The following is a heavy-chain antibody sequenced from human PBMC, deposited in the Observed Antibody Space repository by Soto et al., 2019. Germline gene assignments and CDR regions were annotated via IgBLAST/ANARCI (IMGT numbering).Heavy chain of an antibody. D-gene: IGHD6-13*01. J-gene: IGHJ4*02. CDR1: GFTFSTYG. CDR3: AKEYGSTWIDH. V-gene: IGHV3-30*18. Sequence: GGSLRLSCAASGFTFSTYGMHWVRQAPGKGLEWVTAMSYDGTKEYYVDSVKGRFTISRDNSRNTLFLQLNSLRAEDTAVYYCAKEYGSTWIDHWGQGTLVTVSS. CDR2: MSYDGTKE.